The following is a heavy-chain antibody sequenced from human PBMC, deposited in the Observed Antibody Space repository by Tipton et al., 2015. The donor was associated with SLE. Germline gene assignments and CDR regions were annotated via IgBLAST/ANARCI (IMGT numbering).Heavy chain of an antibody. CDR2: IYSSGST. D-gene: IGHD1-26*01. V-gene: IGHV4-61*02. CDR3: AGGNYPPPTFDY. CDR1: GYSLSSGYY. Sequence: TLSLTCVVSGYSLSSGYYWSWIRQPAGKGLEWIGRIYSSGSTNYNPPLKSRVAMSVDTSKNQFSLKLNSVTAADTAVYFCAGGNYPPPTFDYWGQGSLVTVSS. J-gene: IGHJ4*02.